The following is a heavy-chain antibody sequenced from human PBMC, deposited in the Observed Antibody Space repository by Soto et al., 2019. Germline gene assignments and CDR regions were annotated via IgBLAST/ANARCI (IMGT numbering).Heavy chain of an antibody. D-gene: IGHD4-17*01. Sequence: QVQLVQSGAEVKKPGASVKVSCKASGYTFTSYGISWVRQAPGQGLEWMGWISAYNGNTNYAQKIQGRVTMTTDTSTSIAYMELRSLISDDTAVYYCARVDPGYGDYPLIDYWGQGTLVTVSS. CDR3: ARVDPGYGDYPLIDY. J-gene: IGHJ4*02. CDR1: GYTFTSYG. V-gene: IGHV1-18*01. CDR2: ISAYNGNT.